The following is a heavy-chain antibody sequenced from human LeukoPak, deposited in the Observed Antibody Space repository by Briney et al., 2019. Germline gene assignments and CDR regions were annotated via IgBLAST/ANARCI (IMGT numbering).Heavy chain of an antibody. V-gene: IGHV4-39*07. CDR2: IYFSGST. Sequence: PSETLSLTCTVSGGSISSSSYYWGWIRQPPGKGLEWIGSIYFSGSTYYNPSLKSRVTISVDTSKNQLSLKLSSVTAADTAVYYCARDRTIFGVVSDYWGQGTLVTVSS. CDR1: GGSISSSSYY. D-gene: IGHD3-3*01. CDR3: ARDRTIFGVVSDY. J-gene: IGHJ4*02.